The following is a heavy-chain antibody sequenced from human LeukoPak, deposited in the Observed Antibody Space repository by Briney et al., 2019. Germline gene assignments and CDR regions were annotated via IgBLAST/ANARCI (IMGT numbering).Heavy chain of an antibody. CDR1: GFTFSSYW. CDR3: AREYCSSTSCYKHYYYGMDV. Sequence: GSLILSCAASGFTFSSYWMSWVRQAPGKGLEWVATIKQDGSEKYYVDSVKGRFTISRDNAKNSLYLQMNSLRAEDTAVYYYAREYCSSTSCYKHYYYGMDVWGQGTTVTVSS. D-gene: IGHD2-2*02. V-gene: IGHV3-7*03. J-gene: IGHJ6*02. CDR2: IKQDGSEK.